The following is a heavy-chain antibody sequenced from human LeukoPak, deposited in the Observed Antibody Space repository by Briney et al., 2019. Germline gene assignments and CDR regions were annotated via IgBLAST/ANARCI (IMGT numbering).Heavy chain of an antibody. Sequence: SGGSLRLSCAASGFTFSSYAMSWVRQAPGKGLEWVSAISGSGGSTYYADSVKGRFTISRDNSKNTLYLQMNSLRAEDTAVYYCAKSASITIFGVVILPFDYWGQGTLVTVSS. CDR3: AKSASITIFGVVILPFDY. D-gene: IGHD3-3*01. CDR2: ISGSGGST. J-gene: IGHJ4*02. V-gene: IGHV3-23*01. CDR1: GFTFSSYA.